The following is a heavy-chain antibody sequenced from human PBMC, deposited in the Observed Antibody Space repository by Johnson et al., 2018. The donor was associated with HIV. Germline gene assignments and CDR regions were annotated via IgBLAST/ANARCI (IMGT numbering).Heavy chain of an antibody. J-gene: IGHJ3*01. CDR1: GFTFSDYA. CDR2: ISYDGSNK. Sequence: VQLVESGGGVVQPGRSLRLSCVASGFTFSDYALHWVRQTPGKRLEWVAVISYDGSNKYYADSVKGRFTISRDNSKDTLYLQMHSLRPEDTALYYCARDPPYGGNPSAFDVWGQGTMVTVSS. CDR3: ARDPPYGGNPSAFDV. V-gene: IGHV3-30*04. D-gene: IGHD4-23*01.